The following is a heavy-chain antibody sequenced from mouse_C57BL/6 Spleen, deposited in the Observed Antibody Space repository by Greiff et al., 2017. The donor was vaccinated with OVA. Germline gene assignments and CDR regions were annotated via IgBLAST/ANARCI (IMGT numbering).Heavy chain of an antibody. CDR2: ISSGGSYT. J-gene: IGHJ4*01. CDR1: GFTFSSYG. CDR3: ARRGDYDAMDY. V-gene: IGHV5-6*02. Sequence: EVKLVESGGDLVKPGGSLKLSCAASGFTFSSYGMSWVRQTPDKRLEWVATISSGGSYTYYPDSVKGRFTLSRDTSNNTLYLQLSSLKSEDTAVYYCARRGDYDAMDYWGQGTSVTVSS.